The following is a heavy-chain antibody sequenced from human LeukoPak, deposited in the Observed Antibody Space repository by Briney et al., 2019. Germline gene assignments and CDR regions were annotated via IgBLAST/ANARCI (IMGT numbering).Heavy chain of an antibody. J-gene: IGHJ4*02. Sequence: GASVKVSGKAAGYTLTRYYIHWGGEAAGQGGGGRGVINPSDGGTSSAQRFQGRVTMTRDTSTSTVYMELSSLRSEDTAVYYCARGYPMDWNYFDYWGQGMLVTVSS. CDR3: ARGYPMDWNYFDY. D-gene: IGHD3/OR15-3a*01. V-gene: IGHV1-46*01. CDR1: GYTLTRYY. CDR2: INPSDGGT.